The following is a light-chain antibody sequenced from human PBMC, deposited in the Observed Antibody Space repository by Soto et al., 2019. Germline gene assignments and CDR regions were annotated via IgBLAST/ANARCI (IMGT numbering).Light chain of an antibody. CDR1: SSDVGGYDF. Sequence: QSVLTQPRSVSGSPGQSVTISCTGTSSDVGGYDFVSWYQQHPAKAPKLIIFDVTKRPLGVPVCFSGSKSGNTASLIISGLQAEDEADYYCCSFAGSYTLYVFGTGTKVTVL. CDR2: DVT. V-gene: IGLV2-11*01. CDR3: CSFAGSYTLYV. J-gene: IGLJ1*01.